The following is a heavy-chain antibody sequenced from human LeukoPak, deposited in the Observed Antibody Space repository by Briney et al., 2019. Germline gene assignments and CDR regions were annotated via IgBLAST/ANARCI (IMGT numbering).Heavy chain of an antibody. Sequence: PGGSLRLSCAASGFTFSGSAMNWVRQASGKGLEWVGRIRSKANSYATAYAEWVKGRFTISRDYSKNTAYLQMNSLKTEDTAVYYCTGQYSSGWYYFDYWGQGTLVTVSS. D-gene: IGHD6-19*01. V-gene: IGHV3-73*01. CDR3: TGQYSSGWYYFDY. J-gene: IGHJ4*02. CDR1: GFTFSGSA. CDR2: IRSKANSYAT.